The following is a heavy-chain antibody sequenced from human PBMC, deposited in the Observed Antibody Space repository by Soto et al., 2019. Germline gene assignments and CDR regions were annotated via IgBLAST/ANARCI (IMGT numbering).Heavy chain of an antibody. CDR2: ISGTGEKT. V-gene: IGHV3-23*01. CDR1: GFTFTNYA. CDR3: AKGGTAYCSGGTCYHPFDY. J-gene: IGHJ4*02. Sequence: EVQLLESGGGLVQPGGSPRLSCAASGFTFTNYAMHWVRQTPGKGLEWVSTISGTGEKTFYADAVKGRFTISRDNSKSTLFVQMNSLEAEDTAVYYCAKGGTAYCSGGTCYHPFDYWGQGTLVTVSS. D-gene: IGHD2-15*01.